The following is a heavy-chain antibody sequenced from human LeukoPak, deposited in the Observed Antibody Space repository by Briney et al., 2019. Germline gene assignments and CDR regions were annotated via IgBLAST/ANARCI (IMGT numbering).Heavy chain of an antibody. D-gene: IGHD3-22*01. V-gene: IGHV4-39*01. Sequence: SETLSLTCTVSGGSISSSTTYHWGWIRQPPGKGLEWIGSVYYSGSTYYNPSLKSRVTISVDTSKNQFSLKLRSVTAADTAVYYCARSREYFDSSGYYPLVDYWGQGTLVTVSS. CDR1: GGSISSSTTYH. J-gene: IGHJ4*02. CDR3: ARSREYFDSSGYYPLVDY. CDR2: VYYSGST.